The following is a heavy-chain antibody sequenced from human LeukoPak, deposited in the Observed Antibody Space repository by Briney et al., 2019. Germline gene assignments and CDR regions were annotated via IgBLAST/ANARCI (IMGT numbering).Heavy chain of an antibody. J-gene: IGHJ6*03. D-gene: IGHD3-10*01. CDR3: AKVMKGSERLTMVRGVIIKTAGLYYMDV. CDR1: GFTLSSYA. Sequence: PGGSLRLSCAASGFTLSSYAMSWVRQAPGKGLEWVSSISASGGSTKYADSVKGRFTISRDNSKNTGYLQMNSLRAEDTAVYYCAKVMKGSERLTMVRGVIIKTAGLYYMDVWGKGTTVTVSS. CDR2: ISASGGST. V-gene: IGHV3-23*01.